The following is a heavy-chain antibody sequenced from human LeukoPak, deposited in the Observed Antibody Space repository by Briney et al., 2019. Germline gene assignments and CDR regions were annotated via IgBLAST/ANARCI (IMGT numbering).Heavy chain of an antibody. Sequence: SETLSLTCAVYVGSFSGYYWSWIRQPPGKGLEWIGEINHSGSTNYNPSLKSRVTISVDTSKNQFSLKLSSVTAADTAVYYCARGSLAVAGPFDYWGQGTLVTVSS. V-gene: IGHV4-34*01. CDR2: INHSGST. CDR3: ARGSLAVAGPFDY. D-gene: IGHD6-19*01. J-gene: IGHJ4*02. CDR1: VGSFSGYY.